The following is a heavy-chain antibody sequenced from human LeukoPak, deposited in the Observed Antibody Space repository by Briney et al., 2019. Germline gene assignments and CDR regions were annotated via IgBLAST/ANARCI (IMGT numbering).Heavy chain of an antibody. D-gene: IGHD3-22*01. CDR3: ARDTYYDSSGSDY. V-gene: IGHV1-46*01. CDR1: GYTFTSYY. Sequence: ASVKVSCKASGYTFTSYYIHWVRQAPGQGLEWMGVITPSSATTNYAQRFQGRVTMTRDTSTSTVYMELSSLRSEATAVYYCARDTYYDSSGSDYWGQGTLVTVSS. J-gene: IGHJ4*02. CDR2: ITPSSATT.